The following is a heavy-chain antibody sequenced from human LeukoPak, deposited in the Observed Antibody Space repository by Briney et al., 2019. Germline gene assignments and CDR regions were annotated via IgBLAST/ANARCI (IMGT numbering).Heavy chain of an antibody. CDR1: GFTFSTYW. CDR3: ARAPSEIGGYCPEYFRH. D-gene: IGHD2-21*01. J-gene: IGHJ1*01. V-gene: IGHV3-74*01. Sequence: GGSLRLSCAASGFTFSTYWMHWVRQAPGKGLVWVSRIKSGGSTNYADSVKGRFTISRDNANNTLSLQMNSLRPEDTGVYYCARAPSEIGGYCPEYFRHWGQGTLVTVSS. CDR2: IKSGGST.